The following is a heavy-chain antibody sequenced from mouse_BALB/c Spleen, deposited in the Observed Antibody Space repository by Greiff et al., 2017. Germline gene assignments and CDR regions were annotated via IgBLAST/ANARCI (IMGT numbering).Heavy chain of an antibody. Sequence: VQLQQSGPELVKPGASVKMSCKASGYTFTSYVMHWVKQKPGQGLEWIGYINPYNDGTKYNEKFKGKATLTSDKSSSTAYMELSSLTSEDSAVYYCARGGYYYGDWYFDVWGAGTTVTVSS. CDR1: GYTFTSYV. D-gene: IGHD1-1*01. CDR2: INPYNDGT. V-gene: IGHV1-14*01. CDR3: ARGGYYYGDWYFDV. J-gene: IGHJ1*01.